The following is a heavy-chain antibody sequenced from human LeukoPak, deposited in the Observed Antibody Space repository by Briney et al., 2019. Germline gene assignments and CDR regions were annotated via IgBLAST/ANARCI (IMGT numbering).Heavy chain of an antibody. Sequence: GGSLRLSCAASEFTFSRYWMSWVRQAPGKGLEWVANIKQDGSEKYYVDSVKGRFTISRDNAKNSLDLQMNSLRAEDTAVYYCARVTGPQGYFDYWGQGTLVTVSS. CDR2: IKQDGSEK. J-gene: IGHJ4*02. CDR1: EFTFSRYW. CDR3: ARVTGPQGYFDY. V-gene: IGHV3-7*01. D-gene: IGHD3-10*01.